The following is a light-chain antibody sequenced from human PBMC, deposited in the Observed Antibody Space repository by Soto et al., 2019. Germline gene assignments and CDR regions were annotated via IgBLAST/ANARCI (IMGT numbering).Light chain of an antibody. CDR2: GNS. CDR3: QSYDSRLSGWV. V-gene: IGLV1-40*01. J-gene: IGLJ3*02. Sequence: QAVVTQPPSVSGAPGQRVTISCTGISSNIVAGYDVHWYQQLPGTAPKLLIYGNSNRTSGVPDRFSGSKSGTSASLAITGLQAEDEADYYCQSYDSRLSGWVFGGGTKLTVL. CDR1: SSNIVAGYD.